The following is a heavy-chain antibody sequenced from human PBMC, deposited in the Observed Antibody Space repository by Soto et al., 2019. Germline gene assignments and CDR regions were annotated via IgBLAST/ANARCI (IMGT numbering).Heavy chain of an antibody. Sequence: ASVKGSCKASGYTFRVYGISWGRQARGQGLEWVGWISAHNGDTRYAQNLQGRITMTTDTFTNTAYMELTSLTSDDTAVYYCARDWSRYYDSSGLMWFYWGQGTLVSVSS. CDR3: ARDWSRYYDSSGLMWFY. CDR2: ISAHNGDT. CDR1: GYTFRVYG. V-gene: IGHV1-18*01. D-gene: IGHD3-22*01. J-gene: IGHJ4*02.